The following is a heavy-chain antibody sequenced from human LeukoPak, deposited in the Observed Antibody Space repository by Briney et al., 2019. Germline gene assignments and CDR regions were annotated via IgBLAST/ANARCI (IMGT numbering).Heavy chain of an antibody. CDR1: GGTFSSYA. CDR2: IIPIFGTA. CDR3: ARGGYSSPPFDY. V-gene: IGHV1-69*05. D-gene: IGHD6-13*01. J-gene: IGHJ4*02. Sequence: SVKVSCKASGGTFSSYAISWVRQAPGQGLEWMGGIIPIFGTANYAQKFQGRVTITTDESKSTAYMELSRLRSEDTAVYYCARGGYSSPPFDYWGQGTMVTVSS.